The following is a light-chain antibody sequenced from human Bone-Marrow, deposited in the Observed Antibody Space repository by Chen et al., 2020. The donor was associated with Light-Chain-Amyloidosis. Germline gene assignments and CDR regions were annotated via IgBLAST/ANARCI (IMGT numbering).Light chain of an antibody. J-gene: IGLJ3*02. CDR3: QVWDRSSDRPV. V-gene: IGLV3-21*02. Sequence: SYVLTQPSSVSVAPGQTATIACGGNNIGSTSVHWYQQTPGQAPLLVVYDVSDRPSGIPARLSGPNSGNTATLTISRVEAGDEADYYCQVWDRSSDRPVFGGGTKLTVL. CDR1: NIGSTS. CDR2: DVS.